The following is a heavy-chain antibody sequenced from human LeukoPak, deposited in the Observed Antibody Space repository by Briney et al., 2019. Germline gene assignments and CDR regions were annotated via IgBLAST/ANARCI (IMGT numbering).Heavy chain of an antibody. D-gene: IGHD6-6*01. V-gene: IGHV4-34*01. CDR1: GGSFSGYY. CDR2: INHSGST. CDR3: AREKGGSSSPIDY. Sequence: PSETLSLTCAVYGGSFSGYYWSWIRQPPGKGLEWIGEINHSGSTNYNPSLKSRVTISVDTSKNQFSLKLSSVTAADTAVYYCAREKGGSSSPIDYWGQGTLVTVSS. J-gene: IGHJ4*02.